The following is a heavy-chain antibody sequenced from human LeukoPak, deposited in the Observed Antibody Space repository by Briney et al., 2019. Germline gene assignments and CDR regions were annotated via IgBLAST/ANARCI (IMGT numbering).Heavy chain of an antibody. J-gene: IGHJ4*02. CDR1: GGSINSSNW. CDR2: IYHSGST. V-gene: IGHV4-4*02. D-gene: IGHD6-6*01. Sequence: PSETLSLTCVVSGGSINSSNWWSWVRQPPGKGLEWIGEIYHSGSTNYNPSLKSRVTLSVDKSKNQFSLKLSSVTAADTAVYYCTRGEGSSSSGNFDYWGQGTLVTVSS. CDR3: TRGEGSSSSGNFDY.